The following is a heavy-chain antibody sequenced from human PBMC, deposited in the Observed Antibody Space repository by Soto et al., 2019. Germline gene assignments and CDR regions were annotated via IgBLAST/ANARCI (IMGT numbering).Heavy chain of an antibody. CDR3: TKEKSVMYSGYDAFDI. Sequence: GSLRLSCAASGFTFSSYEMDWVRQAPGKGLEWVAYISSSGTILYGDSVKGRFTISRDNADNSLYLQLNSLTAEDTAVYYCTKEKSVMYSGYDAFDIWGRGTMVTVSS. V-gene: IGHV3-48*03. CDR2: ISSSGTI. J-gene: IGHJ3*02. D-gene: IGHD5-12*01. CDR1: GFTFSSYE.